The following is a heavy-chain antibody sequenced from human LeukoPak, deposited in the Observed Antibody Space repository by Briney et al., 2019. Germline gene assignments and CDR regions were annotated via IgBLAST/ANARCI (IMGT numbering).Heavy chain of an antibody. V-gene: IGHV3-21*01. D-gene: IGHD6-13*01. J-gene: IGHJ4*02. CDR3: AREQQLVRGEDY. Sequence: GGSLRLSCAASGFTFSSYSMNRVRQAPGKGLEWVSSISSSSSYIYYADSVKGRFTISRDNAKNSLYLQMNSLRAEDTAVYYCAREQQLVRGEDYWGQGTLVTVSS. CDR2: ISSSSSYI. CDR1: GFTFSSYS.